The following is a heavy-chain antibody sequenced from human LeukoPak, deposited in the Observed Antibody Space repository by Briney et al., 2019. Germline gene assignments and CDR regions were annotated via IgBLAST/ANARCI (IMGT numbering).Heavy chain of an antibody. CDR1: GYSISSGYY. CDR2: IYHSGST. V-gene: IGHV4-38-2*02. D-gene: IGHD4-17*01. Sequence: SETLSLTCTVSGYSISSGYYWGWIRQPPGKGLEWIGSIYHSGSTYYNPSLKSRVTISVDTSKNQFSLKLSSVTAADTAVYYCTRDTGTTGEVKFDPWGQGTLVTVSS. CDR3: TRDTGTTGEVKFDP. J-gene: IGHJ5*02.